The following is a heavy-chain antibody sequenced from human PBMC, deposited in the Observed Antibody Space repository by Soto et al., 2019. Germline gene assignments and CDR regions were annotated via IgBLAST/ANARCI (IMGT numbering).Heavy chain of an antibody. CDR3: ARQVHTGYSSY. Sequence: ASVKVSCKASGYTFTSYYINWVLQAPGQGLEWVGWINPTSEYTAHAQKFQGRVTLTREISTATAYMELSSLTSEDTAVYFCARQVHTGYSSYWGPGTQVTVSS. CDR1: GYTFTSYY. D-gene: IGHD2-15*01. J-gene: IGHJ4*02. V-gene: IGHV1-8*01. CDR2: INPTSEYT.